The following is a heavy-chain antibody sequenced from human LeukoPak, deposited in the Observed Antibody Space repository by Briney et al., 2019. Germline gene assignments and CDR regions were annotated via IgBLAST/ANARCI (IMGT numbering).Heavy chain of an antibody. J-gene: IGHJ6*02. V-gene: IGHV3-53*01. CDR2: IQSGGTT. Sequence: RPGGSLRLSCAASGFTVSSDYMNWVRQAPGKGLEWVSVIQSGGTTYYADSVKGRFTISRDISKNTLYLQMDSLRAEDTAVYYCAREPWGAKGAAWGMDVWGQGTTVTVSS. D-gene: IGHD1-26*01. CDR1: GFTVSSDY. CDR3: AREPWGAKGAAWGMDV.